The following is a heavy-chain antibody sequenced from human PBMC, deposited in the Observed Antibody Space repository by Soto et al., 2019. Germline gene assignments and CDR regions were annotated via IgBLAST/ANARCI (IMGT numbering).Heavy chain of an antibody. D-gene: IGHD3-22*01. V-gene: IGHV4-59*01. CDR3: ARVPMILDWYFDL. Sequence: SETLSLTCTVSGGSISSYDWSWIRQPPGKGLEWIGYIYYSGSTNYNPSLKSRVTISVDTSKNQFSLKLSSVTAADTAVYYCARVPMILDWYFDLWGRGTLVTVSS. J-gene: IGHJ2*01. CDR2: IYYSGST. CDR1: GGSISSYD.